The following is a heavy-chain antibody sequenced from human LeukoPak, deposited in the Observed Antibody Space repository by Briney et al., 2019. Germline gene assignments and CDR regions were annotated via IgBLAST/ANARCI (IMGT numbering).Heavy chain of an antibody. V-gene: IGHV4-39*07. D-gene: IGHD3-10*01. CDR1: GDSISTSIYY. J-gene: IGHJ4*02. CDR3: ARGRTMVRGVPLDY. CDR2: INHSGST. Sequence: SETLSLTCTVSGDSISTSIYYWGWIRQPPGKGLEWIGEINHSGSTNYNPSLKSRVTISVDTSKNQFSLKLSSVTAADTAVYYCARGRTMVRGVPLDYWGQGTLVTVSS.